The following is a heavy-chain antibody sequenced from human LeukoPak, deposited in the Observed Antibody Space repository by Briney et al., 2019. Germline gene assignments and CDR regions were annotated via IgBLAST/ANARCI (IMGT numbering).Heavy chain of an antibody. D-gene: IGHD3-10*01. V-gene: IGHV3-21*01. CDR1: GFTFSSYS. J-gene: IGHJ4*02. CDR2: ISSSSSYI. CDR3: ARDLVGPYYGSGSYYYPLDY. Sequence: GGSLRLSCAASGFTFSSYSMNWVRQAPGKGLEWVSSISSSSSYIYYADSVKGRFTISRDNAKNSLYLQMNSLRVEDTAVYYCARDLVGPYYGSGSYYYPLDYWGQGTLVTVSS.